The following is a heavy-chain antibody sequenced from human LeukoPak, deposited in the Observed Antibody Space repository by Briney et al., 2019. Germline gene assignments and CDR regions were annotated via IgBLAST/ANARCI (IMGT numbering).Heavy chain of an antibody. CDR2: IYDGGNT. CDR1: DYSYSMSSSFS. J-gene: IGHJ4*02. CDR3: ARDRDLRWFYY. Sequence: SETLSLTCTVSDYSYSMSSSFSWGWIRQPPGKGLEWIGSIYDGGNTYYNPSLKSQVTMSVDTSKNQFSLKLNSVTAADTAVYYCARDRDLRWFYYWGQGTLVTVSS. V-gene: IGHV4-38-2*02. D-gene: IGHD2-21*01.